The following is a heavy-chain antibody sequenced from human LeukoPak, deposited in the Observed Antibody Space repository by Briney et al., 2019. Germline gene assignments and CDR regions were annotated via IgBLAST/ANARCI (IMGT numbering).Heavy chain of an antibody. CDR1: GFTFSIYW. CDR2: IKQDGSEK. J-gene: IGHJ4*02. D-gene: IGHD3-22*01. CDR3: ARVSSGLSFDY. Sequence: GGSLRLSCAASGFTFSIYWMSWLRQAPGKGLEWVANIKQDGSEKYYVDSVKGRFTISRDNAKNSLYLQMNSLRAEDTAVYYCARVSSGLSFDYWGQGTLVTVSS. V-gene: IGHV3-7*01.